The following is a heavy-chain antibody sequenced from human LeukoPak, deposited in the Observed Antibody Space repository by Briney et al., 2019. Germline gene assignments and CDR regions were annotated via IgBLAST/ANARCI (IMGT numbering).Heavy chain of an antibody. J-gene: IGHJ3*02. D-gene: IGHD5-18*01. CDR3: ARRIGAGYSYGLGAFDI. Sequence: PSETLSLTCTVSGGSISSSSYYWGWIRQPPGKGLEWIGSIYYSGSTYYNPSLKSRVTISVDTSKNQFSLKLSSVTAADTAVYYCARRIGAGYSYGLGAFDIWGQGTMFTLSS. CDR2: IYYSGST. V-gene: IGHV4-39*01. CDR1: GGSISSSSYY.